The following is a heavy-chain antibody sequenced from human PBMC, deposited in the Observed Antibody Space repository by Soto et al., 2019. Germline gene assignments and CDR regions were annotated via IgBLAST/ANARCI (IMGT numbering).Heavy chain of an antibody. D-gene: IGHD3-3*01. Sequence: VQLVESGGGLVQPGGSLRLSCAASGFTFSSYAMHWVRQAPGKGLEYVSAISSNGGSTYYANSVKGRFTISRDNSKNTLYLQMGSLRAEDMAVYYCAANPTPYYDFWSGYPFDYWGQGTLVTVSS. CDR3: AANPTPYYDFWSGYPFDY. V-gene: IGHV3-64*01. CDR2: ISSNGGST. CDR1: GFTFSSYA. J-gene: IGHJ4*02.